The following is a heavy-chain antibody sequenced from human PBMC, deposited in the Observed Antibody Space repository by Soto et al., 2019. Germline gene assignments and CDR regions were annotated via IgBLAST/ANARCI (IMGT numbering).Heavy chain of an antibody. CDR1: GFTFSSYS. V-gene: IGHV3-21*01. Sequence: GVLRLSCAASGFTFSSYSMNWVRQAPGKGLEWVSYISSSSSYIYYADSVKGRFTISRDNAKNSLYLQMNSLRAEDTAVYYCADYLPFQHWGQGTLVTVSS. CDR2: ISSSSSYI. CDR3: ADYLPFQH. D-gene: IGHD4-17*01. J-gene: IGHJ1*01.